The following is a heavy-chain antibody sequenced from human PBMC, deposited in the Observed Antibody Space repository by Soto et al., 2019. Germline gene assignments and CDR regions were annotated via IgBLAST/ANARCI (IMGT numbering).Heavy chain of an antibody. CDR3: ARGGTPIDY. J-gene: IGHJ4*02. CDR2: ISAYNGNT. D-gene: IGHD3-16*01. Sequence: QVQLVQSGAEVKKPGASVKVSCKASGYTFTNFGISWVRQAPGQGLEWMGWISAYNGNTNYAQKFQGRGTMTTDTSTSTAYMEVRSLRFDDTAGDSSARGGTPIDYWGQGTLVTVSS. V-gene: IGHV1-18*01. CDR1: GYTFTNFG.